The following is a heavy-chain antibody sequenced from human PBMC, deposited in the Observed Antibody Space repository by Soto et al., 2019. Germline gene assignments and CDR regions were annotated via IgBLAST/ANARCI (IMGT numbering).Heavy chain of an antibody. D-gene: IGHD6-19*01. J-gene: IGHJ6*02. V-gene: IGHV3-33*01. CDR2: IWYDGSNK. CDR3: ASDIAPVGSSRRVQWLGEYYGMDF. Sequence: PGGSLRLSCAASGFTFSSYGMHWVRQAPGKGLEWVAVIWYDGSNKYYADSVKGRFTISRDNSKNTLYLQMNSLRAEDTAVYYCASDIAPVGSSRRVQWLGEYYGMDFWGQGTTVTVSS. CDR1: GFTFSSYG.